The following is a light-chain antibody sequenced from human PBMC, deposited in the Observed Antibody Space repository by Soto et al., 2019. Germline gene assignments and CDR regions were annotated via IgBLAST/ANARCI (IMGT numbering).Light chain of an antibody. CDR2: ANS. CDR3: QSSDSSLSGSV. J-gene: IGLJ2*01. V-gene: IGLV1-40*01. CDR1: SSNIGANSD. Sequence: QSVLTQPPSVSGAPGQRVTISCTGSSSNIGANSDVHWYQQLPGTAPKLLIYANSNRPSGVPDRFSGSKSGTSASLAITGLQAEDEADYYCQSSDSSLSGSVFGGGTKVTVL.